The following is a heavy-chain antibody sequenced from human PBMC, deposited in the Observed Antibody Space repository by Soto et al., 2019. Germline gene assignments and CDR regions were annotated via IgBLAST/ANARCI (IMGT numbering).Heavy chain of an antibody. Sequence: ASVKVSCKASGYTFTSYAMHWVLQAPGQRLEWMGWINAGNGNTKYSQKFQGRVTITRDTSASTAYMELNSLRSEDTAVYYCARAQTLTSGYSSGWLDTYYFDYWGQGTLVTVSS. CDR1: GYTFTSYA. CDR3: ARAQTLTSGYSSGWLDTYYFDY. D-gene: IGHD6-19*01. CDR2: INAGNGNT. J-gene: IGHJ4*02. V-gene: IGHV1-3*01.